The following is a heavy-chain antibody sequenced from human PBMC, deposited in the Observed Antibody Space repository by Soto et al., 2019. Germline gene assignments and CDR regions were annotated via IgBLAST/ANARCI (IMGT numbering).Heavy chain of an antibody. J-gene: IGHJ3*02. D-gene: IGHD5-12*01. CDR3: ASDRDGYNAFDI. CDR1: GYPFTSYY. V-gene: IGHV1-46*01. CDR2: INPSGGST. Sequence: XSVKVSCKASGYPFTSYYMHWVRQAPGQGLEWMGIINPSGGSTSYAQKFQGRVTMTRDTSTSTVYMELSSLRSEDTAVYYCASDRDGYNAFDIWGQGTMVTVSS.